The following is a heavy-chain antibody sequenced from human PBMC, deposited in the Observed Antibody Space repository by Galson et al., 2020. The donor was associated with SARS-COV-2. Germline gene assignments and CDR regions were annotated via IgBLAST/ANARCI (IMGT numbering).Heavy chain of an antibody. V-gene: IGHV3-21*01. CDR3: ARTLPTAAGRGFFDY. CDR1: GFTFSSYS. J-gene: IGHJ4*02. Sequence: GGSLRLSCTASGFTFSSYSMNWVRQAPGKGLEWVSSISSSSSYIYYADSVKGRFTISRDNAKNSLYLQMNSLRAEDTAVYYCARTLPTAAGRGFFDYWGQGTLVTVSS. CDR2: ISSSSSYI. D-gene: IGHD6-13*01.